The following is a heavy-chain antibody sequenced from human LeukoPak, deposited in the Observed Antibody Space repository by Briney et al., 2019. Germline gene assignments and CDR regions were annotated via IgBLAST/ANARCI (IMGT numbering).Heavy chain of an antibody. V-gene: IGHV1-18*01. CDR1: GYTFTSYG. CDR3: ARAPHAYYGSGSYYNPPYYFDY. J-gene: IGHJ4*02. Sequence: ASVKVSCKASGYTFTSYGISWVRQAPGQGLEWMGWISAYNGNTNYAQKLQGRVTMTTDTSTSTAYMELRSLRSDDTAVYYCARAPHAYYGSGSYYNPPYYFDYRGQGTLVTVSS. D-gene: IGHD3-10*01. CDR2: ISAYNGNT.